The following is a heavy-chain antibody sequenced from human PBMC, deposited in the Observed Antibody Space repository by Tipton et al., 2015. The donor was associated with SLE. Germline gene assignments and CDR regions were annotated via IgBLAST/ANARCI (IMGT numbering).Heavy chain of an antibody. CDR1: GGSISSGSYY. CDR2: IYTSGST. J-gene: IGHJ6*02. CDR3: ARGRVSSRYGMDV. V-gene: IGHV4-61*02. D-gene: IGHD6-13*01. Sequence: TLSLTCTVSGGSISSGSYYWSWIRQPAGKGLEWIGRIYTSGSTNYNPSLKSRVTISVDTSKNQFSLKLSSVTAADTAVYYCARGRVSSRYGMDVWGQGTTVTVSS.